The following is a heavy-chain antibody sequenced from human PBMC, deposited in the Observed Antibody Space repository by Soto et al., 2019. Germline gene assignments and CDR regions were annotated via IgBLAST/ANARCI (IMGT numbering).Heavy chain of an antibody. Sequence: GASVTVSCKASGGTFSSYAISWVRQAPGQGLEWMGGIIPIFGTANYAQKFQGRVTITADESTSTAYMELSRLRSEDTAVYYCAHGLNQQRGPQWGQGTLVTVHS. CDR1: GGTFSSYA. CDR3: AHGLNQQRGPQ. CDR2: IIPIFGTA. D-gene: IGHD6-25*01. J-gene: IGHJ4*02. V-gene: IGHV1-69*13.